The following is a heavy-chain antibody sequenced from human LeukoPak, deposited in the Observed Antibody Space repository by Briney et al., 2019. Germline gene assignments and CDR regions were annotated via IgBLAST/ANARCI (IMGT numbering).Heavy chain of an antibody. J-gene: IGHJ6*03. CDR2: IKQDGSEK. V-gene: IGHV3-7*01. Sequence: GGSLRLSCAASGFTFSSYWMSWVRQAPGKGLEWVANIKQDGSEKYYVDSVKGRFTISRDNAKNSLYLQMNSLRAEDTAVYYCAREATLSGFAYYYYYYMDVWGKGTTVTVSS. CDR3: AREATLSGFAYYYYYYMDV. D-gene: IGHD3-3*01. CDR1: GFTFSSYW.